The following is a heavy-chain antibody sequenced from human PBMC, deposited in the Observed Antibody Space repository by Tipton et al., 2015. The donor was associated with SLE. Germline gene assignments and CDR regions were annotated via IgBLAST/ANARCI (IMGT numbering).Heavy chain of an antibody. V-gene: IGHV4-30-4*01. Sequence: LRLSCTVSGGSISSGDYYWSWIRQPPGKGLEWIGYIYYSGSTYYNPCLKSRVTISVDTSKNQFSLKLSSVTAADTAVYYCARVGPFGVVGFDYWGQGTLVTVSS. CDR3: ARVGPFGVVGFDY. CDR2: IYYSGST. CDR1: GGSISSGDYY. J-gene: IGHJ4*02. D-gene: IGHD3-3*01.